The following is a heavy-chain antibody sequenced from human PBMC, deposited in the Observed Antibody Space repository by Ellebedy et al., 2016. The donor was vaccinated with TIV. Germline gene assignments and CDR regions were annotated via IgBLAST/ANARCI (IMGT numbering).Heavy chain of an antibody. CDR1: GGSISSSSYY. D-gene: IGHD3-22*01. V-gene: IGHV4-39*01. Sequence: SETLSLTXTVSGGSISSSSYYWGWIRQPPGKGLEWIGTIYYSGSTYYNPSLKSRVTISVDTSKNQFSLRLSSVTAADTAVYYCARRIYDSSGYYSSWGQGTLVTVSS. CDR3: ARRIYDSSGYYSS. CDR2: IYYSGST. J-gene: IGHJ4*02.